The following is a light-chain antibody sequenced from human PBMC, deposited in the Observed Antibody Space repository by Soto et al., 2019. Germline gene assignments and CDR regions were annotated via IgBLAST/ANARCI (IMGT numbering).Light chain of an antibody. CDR1: ANDY. CDR2: EVT. Sequence: QAVVAQPASVSGSPGQSITISCSGSANDYVSWYQHHPGKAPRLLLYEVTHRPSGVSHRFSGSKSGNTASLTISGLQPEDEAHYYCTSFISRTSPILFGGGTKLTVL. CDR3: TSFISRTSPIL. V-gene: IGLV2-14*01. J-gene: IGLJ2*01.